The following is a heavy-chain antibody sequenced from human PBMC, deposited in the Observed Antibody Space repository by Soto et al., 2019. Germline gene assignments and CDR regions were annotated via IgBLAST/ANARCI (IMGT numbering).Heavy chain of an antibody. D-gene: IGHD6-19*01. V-gene: IGHV1-69*02. Sequence: SVKVSCKASGGTFSRYSFTWVRQAPGHGLEWMGRIMPVFGIASYAQKFQGRVTITADESTSTAYMELSSLRSEDTAVYYCASARIAVAGTFDYWGQGTLVTVSS. CDR3: ASARIAVAGTFDY. CDR2: IMPVFGIA. CDR1: GGTFSRYS. J-gene: IGHJ4*02.